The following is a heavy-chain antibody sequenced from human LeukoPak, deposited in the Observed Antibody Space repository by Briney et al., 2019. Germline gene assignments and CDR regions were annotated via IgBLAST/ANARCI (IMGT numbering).Heavy chain of an antibody. J-gene: IGHJ4*02. CDR1: GFTFNNYW. CDR3: ARTERGGFFDY. D-gene: IGHD2-21*02. V-gene: IGHV3-74*01. CDR2: SNGDGSDT. Sequence: GGSLRLSCAASGFTFNNYWMHWVRQVPGKGLIWVSRSNGDGSDTTYADSVKGRFTISRDNRKNTLYLQMNSLRVEDTAVYYCARTERGGFFDYWGQGALVTVPS.